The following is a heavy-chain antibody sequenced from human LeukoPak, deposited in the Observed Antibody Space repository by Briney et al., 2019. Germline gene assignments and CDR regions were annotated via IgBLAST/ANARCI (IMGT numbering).Heavy chain of an antibody. D-gene: IGHD3-22*01. J-gene: IGHJ5*02. Sequence: SETLSLTCTVSGGSISSGSYYWSWIRQPAGKGLEWIGRIYTSGSTNYNPSLKSRVTISVDTSKNQFSLKLSSVTAADTAVYYCARHTTYYYDSSGYPINNWFDPWGQGTLVTVSS. CDR2: IYTSGST. CDR3: ARHTTYYYDSSGYPINNWFDP. V-gene: IGHV4-61*02. CDR1: GGSISSGSYY.